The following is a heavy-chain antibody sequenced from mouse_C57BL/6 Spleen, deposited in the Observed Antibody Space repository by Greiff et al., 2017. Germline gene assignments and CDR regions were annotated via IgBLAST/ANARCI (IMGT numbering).Heavy chain of an antibody. CDR2: INPNYGTT. J-gene: IGHJ2*01. CDR1: GYSFTDYN. V-gene: IGHV1-39*01. Sequence: EVQRVESGPELVQPGASVKISCKASGYSFTDYNMNWVKQSNGKSLEWIGVINPNYGTTSYNQKFKGKATLTVDQSSSTAYMQLNNLTSEDSAVYYGARGANYAPFDYWGQGTTLTVSS. D-gene: IGHD2-4*01. CDR3: ARGANYAPFDY.